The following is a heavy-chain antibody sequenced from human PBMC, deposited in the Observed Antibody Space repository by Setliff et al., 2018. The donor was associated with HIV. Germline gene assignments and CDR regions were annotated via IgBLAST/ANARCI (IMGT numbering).Heavy chain of an antibody. V-gene: IGHV1-18*01. CDR3: ARSPYSGRLVP. Sequence: GASVKVSCKASGYTFTNYGISWVRQAPGQGLEWMGWISAYDGNTNYEQKFQGRVTMTTDTSTSTAYMELRSLRSDDTAVYFCARSPYSGRLVPWGQGTLVTSPQ. CDR1: GYTFTNYG. J-gene: IGHJ5*02. CDR2: ISAYDGNT. D-gene: IGHD5-12*01.